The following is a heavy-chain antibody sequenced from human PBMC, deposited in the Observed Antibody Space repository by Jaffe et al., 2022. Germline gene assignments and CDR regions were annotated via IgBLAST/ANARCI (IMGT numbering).Heavy chain of an antibody. Sequence: EVQLVESGGGLVQPGGSLRLSCAASGFTVSSNYMSWVRQAPGKGLVWVSVIYSGGSTYYADSVKGRFTISRDNSKNTLYLQMNSLRPEDTAVYYCARDRGGSDYYRPEHDAFDIWGQGTMVTVSS. CDR2: IYSGGST. J-gene: IGHJ3*02. D-gene: IGHD1-26*01. CDR1: GFTVSSNY. V-gene: IGHV3-66*02. CDR3: ARDRGGSDYYRPEHDAFDI.